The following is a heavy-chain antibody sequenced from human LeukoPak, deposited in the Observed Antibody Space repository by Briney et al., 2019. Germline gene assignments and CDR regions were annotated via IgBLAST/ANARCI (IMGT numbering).Heavy chain of an antibody. D-gene: IGHD6-19*01. J-gene: IGHJ2*01. V-gene: IGHV3-30*02. CDR3: AKVHLLAAYLDL. Sequence: QTGGSLRLSCAASGFTFSSYSMHWVRQAPGKGLEWVAFIRYDGSNKYYADSVKGRFTISRDNSKNTLYLQMNSLRAEDTAVYYCAKVHLLAAYLDLWGRGTLVTVSS. CDR1: GFTFSSYS. CDR2: IRYDGSNK.